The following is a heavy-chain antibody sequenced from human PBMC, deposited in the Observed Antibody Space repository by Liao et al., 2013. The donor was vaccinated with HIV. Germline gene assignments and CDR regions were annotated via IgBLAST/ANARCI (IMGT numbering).Heavy chain of an antibody. CDR2: IFATGST. V-gene: IGHV4-61*02. CDR1: GGSISSGSYY. D-gene: IGHD1-1*01. J-gene: IGHJ6*03. Sequence: QVQLQESGPGLVKPSQTLSLTCTVSGGSISSGSYYWSWIRQPAGKGLEWIGRIFATGSTKYNPSLKSRVAIYVDTSKNQFSLKLKSATAADTAMYYCARELLQLQNHFYMDVWGKGTTVTVSS. CDR3: ARELLQLQNHFYMDV.